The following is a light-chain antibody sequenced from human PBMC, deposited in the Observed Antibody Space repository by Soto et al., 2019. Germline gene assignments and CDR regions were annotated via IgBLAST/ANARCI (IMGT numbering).Light chain of an antibody. CDR3: QKSNRFPLT. V-gene: IGKV1-12*01. CDR1: QGISSR. Sequence: DIQMTQSPSSVSASVGDRVTITCRASQGISSRLAWYQQKPGKAPNLLIYAASSLQSGVPSRFSGSGSETDFTLTIGSLHPEDFATYYCQKSNRFPLTFGGGTKVEIK. J-gene: IGKJ4*01. CDR2: AAS.